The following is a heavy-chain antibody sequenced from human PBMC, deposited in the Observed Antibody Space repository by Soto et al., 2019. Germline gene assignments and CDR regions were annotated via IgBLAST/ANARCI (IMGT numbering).Heavy chain of an antibody. V-gene: IGHV3-74*01. CDR2: ISGDGVHT. CDR1: GFTFSRYW. D-gene: IGHD3-3*01. J-gene: IGHJ4*02. Sequence: EVQLAESGGGLIQPGGSLRLSCATSGFTFSRYWIHWVRQAPGEGLVWVSRISGDGVHTDYAESVKGRFTVSRDIAKSTGYLQMNNLRAEDTAIYYCARDPRSAYYHDYWGQGTLVSVSS. CDR3: ARDPRSAYYHDY.